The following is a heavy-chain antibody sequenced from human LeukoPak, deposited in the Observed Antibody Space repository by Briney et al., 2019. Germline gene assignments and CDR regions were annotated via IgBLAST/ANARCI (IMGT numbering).Heavy chain of an antibody. V-gene: IGHV1-8*03. CDR1: VYTFTSYY. CDR2: MNPTASNT. D-gene: IGHD1-26*01. Sequence: ASVKVSCKASVYTFTSYYINWVRQATGQGLEWMGWMNPTASNTGYAQNFQGRVTITRNIGISTAYMELSSPKDADMAVYYCARGITVYYPWNWFDPWGQGTLVTVSS. J-gene: IGHJ5*02. CDR3: ARGITVYYPWNWFDP.